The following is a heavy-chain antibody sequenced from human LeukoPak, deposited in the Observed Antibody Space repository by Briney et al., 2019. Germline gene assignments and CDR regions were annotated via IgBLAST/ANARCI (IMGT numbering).Heavy chain of an antibody. CDR1: GFTFSNYA. V-gene: IGHV3-23*01. CDR2: INGRGGST. D-gene: IGHD6-19*01. Sequence: QPGGSLRLSCAASGFTFSNYAMSWVRQAPGKGLEWVSSINGRGGSTYYADSVKGRFTISRDNSKNTLYLQMNSLRAEDTAIYYCAKEYSSIFGYWGQGTLVTVSS. CDR3: AKEYSSIFGY. J-gene: IGHJ4*02.